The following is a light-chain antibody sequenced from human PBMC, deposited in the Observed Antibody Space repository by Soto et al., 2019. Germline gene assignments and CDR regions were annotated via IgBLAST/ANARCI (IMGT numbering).Light chain of an antibody. Sequence: EIVLAQSQATLSLSPLERNTLXLRASQSVSSYLAWYQQKPGQAPRLLIYDASNRATGIPARFSGSGSGTDFTLTISSLEPEDFAVYYCQQRSNWPRTFGQGTKVDI. CDR1: QSVSSY. V-gene: IGKV3-11*01. CDR2: DAS. CDR3: QQRSNWPRT. J-gene: IGKJ1*01.